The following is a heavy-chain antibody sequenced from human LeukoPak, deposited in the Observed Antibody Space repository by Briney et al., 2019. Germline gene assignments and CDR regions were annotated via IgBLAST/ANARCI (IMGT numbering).Heavy chain of an antibody. D-gene: IGHD1-26*01. J-gene: IGHJ4*02. CDR1: GFSFTSHS. CDR3: CEQTEYLAGAMYF. CDR2: ISPRSDFT. V-gene: IGHV3-23*01. Sequence: GGSLRLSCTASGFSFTSHSMTWVRQAPGKGLDWVSTISPRSDFTFYADSVKGRFTVSRDTSTNTLYLHMSTLRAEDTDLYYCCEQTEYLAGAMYFWGQGALVNVSS.